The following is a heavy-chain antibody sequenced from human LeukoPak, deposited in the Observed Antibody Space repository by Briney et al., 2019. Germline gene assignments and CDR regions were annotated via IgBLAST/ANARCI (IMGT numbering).Heavy chain of an antibody. CDR2: MNPNSGNT. CDR3: ARHGRDGYVYYFDY. CDR1: GYTFTSYD. V-gene: IGHV1-8*01. D-gene: IGHD5-24*01. J-gene: IGHJ4*02. Sequence: GASVXVSCKASGYTFTSYDINWVRQAAGQGLEWMGWMNPNSGNTGYAQKFQGRVTMTRNTSISTAYMELSSLRSEDTAVYYCARHGRDGYVYYFDYWGQGTLVTVSS.